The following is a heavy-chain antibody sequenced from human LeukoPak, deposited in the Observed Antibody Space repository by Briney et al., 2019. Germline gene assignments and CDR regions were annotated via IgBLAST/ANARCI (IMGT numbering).Heavy chain of an antibody. CDR3: GKDGLAPE. CDR2: ISYDGSNK. Sequence: GGSLRLSCAASGFTFSSYGMHWVRQAPGKGLEWVAVISYDGSNKYYADSVKGRFTISRDNSKNTLYLQMNSLRAEDTAVYYCGKDGLAPEWGQGTLVTVSS. V-gene: IGHV3-30*18. J-gene: IGHJ4*02. CDR1: GFTFSSYG. D-gene: IGHD3-3*02.